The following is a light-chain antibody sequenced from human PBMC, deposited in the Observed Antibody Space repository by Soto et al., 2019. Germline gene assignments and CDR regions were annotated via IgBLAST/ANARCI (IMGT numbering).Light chain of an antibody. CDR1: QSISSW. V-gene: IGKV1-5*03. Sequence: DIQMTQSPSTLSASVGDRVTITCRASQSISSWLAWYQQKPGKAPKLLIYKASSLESGVPSRFSGSGSGTEFTLTISSLQPDELATYYCQQYNSYSYTVGQGTKLEIK. CDR2: KAS. J-gene: IGKJ2*01. CDR3: QQYNSYSYT.